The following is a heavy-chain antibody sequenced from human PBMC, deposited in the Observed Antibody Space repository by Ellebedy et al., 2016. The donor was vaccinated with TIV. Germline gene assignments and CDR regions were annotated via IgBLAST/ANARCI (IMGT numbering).Heavy chain of an antibody. J-gene: IGHJ3*02. Sequence: GESLKISXKGSGYSFADYWIAWVRQMPGKGLEWMALFYPDNAETKYSPPFQGQVTFSADKAISTTFLQWSSLKASDTAMYYCARVRITAIRGVIRTFDAFDIWGQGTMVTVSS. CDR2: FYPDNAET. D-gene: IGHD3-10*01. CDR3: ARVRITAIRGVIRTFDAFDI. V-gene: IGHV5-51*01. CDR1: GYSFADYW.